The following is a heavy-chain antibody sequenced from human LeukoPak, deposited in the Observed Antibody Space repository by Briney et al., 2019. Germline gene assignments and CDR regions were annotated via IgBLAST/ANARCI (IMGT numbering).Heavy chain of an antibody. J-gene: IGHJ4*02. CDR3: ARGPEVGSSSSYYFDY. D-gene: IGHD6-6*01. Sequence: PSETLSLTRAVYGGSFSGYYWSWIRQPPGKGLEWIGEINHSGSTNYNPPLKSRVTISVDTSKNQFSLKLSSVTAADTAVYYCARGPEVGSSSSYYFDYWGQGTLVTVSS. CDR2: INHSGST. V-gene: IGHV4-34*01. CDR1: GGSFSGYY.